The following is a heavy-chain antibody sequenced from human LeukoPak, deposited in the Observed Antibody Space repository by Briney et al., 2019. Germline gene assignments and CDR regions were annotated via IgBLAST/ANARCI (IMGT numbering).Heavy chain of an antibody. D-gene: IGHD4-17*01. CDR3: ARVSVTHYYYYYMDV. CDR1: GDTFTTYA. CDR2: IIPMFGTP. V-gene: IGHV1-69*06. Sequence: ASVKVSCKTSGDTFTTYAIIWVRQAPGQGLEWMGGIIPMFGTPNYAQRLQGRVTITADKSTKTAYMELSSLRSEDTAVYYCARVSVTHYYYYYMDVWGKGTTVTVSS. J-gene: IGHJ6*03.